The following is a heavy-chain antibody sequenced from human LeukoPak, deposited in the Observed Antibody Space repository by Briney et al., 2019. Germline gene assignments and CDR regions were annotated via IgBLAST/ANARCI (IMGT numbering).Heavy chain of an antibody. J-gene: IGHJ4*02. V-gene: IGHV3-48*01. CDR3: APVAYCSSTSCYGPLHDY. CDR2: ISSSSSTI. Sequence: PGGSLRLSCAASGFTFSSYSMNWVRQAPGKGLEWVSYISSSSSTIYYADSVKGRFTISRDNAKNSLYLQMNSLRAEDTAVYYCAPVAYCSSTSCYGPLHDYWGQGTLVTVSS. D-gene: IGHD2-2*01. CDR1: GFTFSSYS.